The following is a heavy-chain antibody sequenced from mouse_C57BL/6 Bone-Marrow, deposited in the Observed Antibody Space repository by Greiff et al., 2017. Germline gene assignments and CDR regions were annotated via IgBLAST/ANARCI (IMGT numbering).Heavy chain of an antibody. CDR3: AREGWLLLFAY. CDR1: GYTFTDYY. J-gene: IGHJ3*01. D-gene: IGHD2-3*01. CDR2: IYPGSGNT. Sequence: QVQLQQSGAELVRPGASVKLSCKASGYTFTDYYINWVKQRPGQGLEWIARIYPGSGNTYYNEKCKGKATLTAEKSSSTAYMQLSSLTSEDSAVYFCAREGWLLLFAYWGQGTLVTVSA. V-gene: IGHV1-76*01.